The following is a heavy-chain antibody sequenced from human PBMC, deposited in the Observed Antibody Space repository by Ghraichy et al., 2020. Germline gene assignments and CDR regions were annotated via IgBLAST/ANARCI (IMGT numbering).Heavy chain of an antibody. Sequence: SQTLSLTCTVSGGSISSYSDYWGWLRQPPGKGPEWIGSIYNSVSTHYNPSLKSRVTISIDTSKDQCSLRLTSVTAADTAIYYCARNKTGNLSGWFDPWGQGSLVIVSS. CDR3: ARNKTGNLSGWFDP. J-gene: IGHJ5*02. CDR2: IYNSVST. V-gene: IGHV4-39*01. D-gene: IGHD1-14*01. CDR1: GGSISSYSDY.